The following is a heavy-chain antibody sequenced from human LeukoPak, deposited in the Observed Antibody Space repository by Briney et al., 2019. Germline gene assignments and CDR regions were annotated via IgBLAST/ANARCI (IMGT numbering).Heavy chain of an antibody. J-gene: IGHJ4*02. CDR1: GASISSSSYY. CDR2: FYSSGST. CDR3: ARHGDYYDRSGYYYGFDY. D-gene: IGHD3-22*01. V-gene: IGHV4-39*01. Sequence: SETLSLTCTVSGASISSSSYYWGWIRQPPGKGLEWIGSFYSSGSTYYNPSPKTRVTISVDTSKNQLSLALSSVTATDTAVYYCARHGDYYDRSGYYYGFDYWGQGTLVTVSS.